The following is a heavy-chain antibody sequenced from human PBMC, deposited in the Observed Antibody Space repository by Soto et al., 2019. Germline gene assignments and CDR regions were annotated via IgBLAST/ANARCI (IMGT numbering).Heavy chain of an antibody. CDR1: GYTLTELS. D-gene: IGHD5-12*01. CDR2: FDPEDGET. J-gene: IGHJ4*02. V-gene: IGHV1-24*01. CDR3: ATDLPGQYSGYDRRGY. Sequence: ASVKVSCKVSGYTLTELSMHWVRQAPGKGLEWMGGFDPEDGETIYAQKFQSRVTMTEDTSTDTAYMELSSLRSEDTAVYYCATDLPGQYSGYDRRGYWGQGTLVTVSS.